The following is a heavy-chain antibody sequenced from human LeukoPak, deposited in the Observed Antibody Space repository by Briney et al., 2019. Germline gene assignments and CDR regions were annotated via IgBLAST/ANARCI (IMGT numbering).Heavy chain of an antibody. CDR3: ARDTSGYGRGSFDY. CDR1: GGSINSYY. J-gene: IGHJ4*02. Sequence: SETLSLTCTASGGSINSYYLSWIRQPPGQGLEWIGYIYSSGSTTYNPSLKSRVTISLDTSNNQFSLKLLSVTAADTAVYYGARDTSGYGRGSFDYWGQGTLVTVSS. D-gene: IGHD3-22*01. V-gene: IGHV4-59*01. CDR2: IYSSGST.